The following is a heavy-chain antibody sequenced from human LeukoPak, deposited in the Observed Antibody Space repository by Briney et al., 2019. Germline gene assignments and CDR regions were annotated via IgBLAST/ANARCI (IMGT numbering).Heavy chain of an antibody. D-gene: IGHD4-17*01. Sequence: ASVKVSCKASGGTFSSYAISWVRQAPGQGLEWMGGIIPIFGTANYAQKFQGRDTITADESTSTAYMELSSLRSEDTAVYYCARDKVTVTTCYYMDVWGKGTTVTVSS. CDR1: GGTFSSYA. CDR3: ARDKVTVTTCYYMDV. J-gene: IGHJ6*03. CDR2: IIPIFGTA. V-gene: IGHV1-69*01.